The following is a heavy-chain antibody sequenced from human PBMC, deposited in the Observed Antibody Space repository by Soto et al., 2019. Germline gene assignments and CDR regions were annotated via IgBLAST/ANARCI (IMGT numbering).Heavy chain of an antibody. J-gene: IGHJ5*02. D-gene: IGHD2-15*01. Sequence: ASVKVSCKASGYTFTGYYMHWVRQAPGQGLEWMGWINPNSGGTNYAQKFQGWVTMTRDTCISTAYMELSRLRSDDTAVYYCARSLYCSGGSCYWFDPWGQGTLVTVS. CDR1: GYTFTGYY. V-gene: IGHV1-2*04. CDR3: ARSLYCSGGSCYWFDP. CDR2: INPNSGGT.